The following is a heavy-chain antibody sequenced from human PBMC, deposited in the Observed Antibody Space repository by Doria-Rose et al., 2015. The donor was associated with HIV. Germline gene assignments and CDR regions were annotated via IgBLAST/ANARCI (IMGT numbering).Heavy chain of an antibody. CDR1: GFTFSSHR. CDR3: ATGVTLDY. Sequence: VQLVQSGGGLVGPGGSLRLSCATSGFTFSSHRINWVRQAPGNVLERVSSISSTSAYINYADSVRGRFTTSRDNARNSLYLQMDSLRAEDTAIYYRATGVTLDYWGQGTLVTVSS. J-gene: IGHJ4*02. D-gene: IGHD3-10*01. V-gene: IGHV3-21*01. CDR2: ISSTSAYI.